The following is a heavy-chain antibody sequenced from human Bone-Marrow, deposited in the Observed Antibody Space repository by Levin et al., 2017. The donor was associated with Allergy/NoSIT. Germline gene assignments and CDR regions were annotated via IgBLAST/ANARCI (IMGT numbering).Heavy chain of an antibody. CDR3: ARGASFDTTEVYSWVGYYYAMDV. V-gene: IGHV3-30*03. Sequence: AGESLKISCAASGSTFRRHGMHWVRQAPGRGLQWVAAISYDSTTTYYADSVKGRFTISRDNSNLYLRMTSLNTEDSAIYSCARGASFDTTEVYSWVGYYYAMDVWGQGTPVTVS. D-gene: IGHD1-1*01. J-gene: IGHJ6*02. CDR2: ISYDSTTT. CDR1: GSTFRRHG.